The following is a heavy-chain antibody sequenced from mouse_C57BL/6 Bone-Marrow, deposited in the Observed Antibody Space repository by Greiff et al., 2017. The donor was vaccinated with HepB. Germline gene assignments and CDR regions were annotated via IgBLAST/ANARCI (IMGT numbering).Heavy chain of an antibody. J-gene: IGHJ2*01. CDR1: GFTFSSYA. Sequence: EVKVEESGGGLVKPGGSLKLSCAASGFTFSSYAMSWVRQTPEKRLEWVATISDGGSYTYYPDNVKGRFTISRDNAKNNLYLQMSHLKSEDTAMYYCARAGDWDGDYWGQGTTLTVSS. D-gene: IGHD4-1*01. V-gene: IGHV5-4*03. CDR2: ISDGGSYT. CDR3: ARAGDWDGDY.